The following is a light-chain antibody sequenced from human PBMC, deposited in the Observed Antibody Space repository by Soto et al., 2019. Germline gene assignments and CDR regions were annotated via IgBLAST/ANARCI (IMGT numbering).Light chain of an antibody. J-gene: IGKJ4*01. V-gene: IGKV1-17*01. CDR3: LQHNSYPLT. Sequence: DIQMTQSPSSLSASVGDRVTITCRASQDIRKDLGWYQQKPGKAPKRLIYAASTLQSGVPSRFSGSGSGTEFTLTISSLQPEDFATYYCLQHNSYPLTFGRGNKLEI. CDR1: QDIRKD. CDR2: AAS.